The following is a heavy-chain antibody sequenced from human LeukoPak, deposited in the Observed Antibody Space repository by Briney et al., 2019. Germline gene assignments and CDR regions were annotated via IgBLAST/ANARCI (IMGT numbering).Heavy chain of an antibody. D-gene: IGHD3-22*01. Sequence: GGSLRLSCAASGFTFSSYAMHWVRQAPGKGLEWVAVISYDGSNKYYADSVKGRFTISRDNAKNSLYLQMSSLRADDTAVYYCARDRLLYYYDSGPTGHFQHRGQGTLVTVSS. V-gene: IGHV3-30-3*01. J-gene: IGHJ1*01. CDR2: ISYDGSNK. CDR1: GFTFSSYA. CDR3: ARDRLLYYYDSGPTGHFQH.